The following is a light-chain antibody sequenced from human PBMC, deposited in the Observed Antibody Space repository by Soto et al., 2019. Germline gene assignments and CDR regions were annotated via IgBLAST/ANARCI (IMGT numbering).Light chain of an antibody. Sequence: EIVLTQSPGTLSLSPGERATLSCRASQSVSSSYLAWYQQKPGQAPRLLIYGASSRATGIPDRFSGSGSGTDFTLTISRLEPEDFAVYHCHQYSNTFRTFGQGTKVDIK. J-gene: IGKJ1*01. CDR2: GAS. V-gene: IGKV3-20*01. CDR3: HQYSNTFRT. CDR1: QSVSSSY.